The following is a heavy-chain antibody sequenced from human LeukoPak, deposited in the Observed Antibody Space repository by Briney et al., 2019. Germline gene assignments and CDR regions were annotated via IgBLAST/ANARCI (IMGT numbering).Heavy chain of an antibody. CDR2: IYYSGTT. J-gene: IGHJ4*02. V-gene: IGHV4-31*03. CDR1: GGSISSGGYY. D-gene: IGHD3-22*01. CDR3: ARVDSSDYIGPPYFDY. Sequence: PSETLSLTCTVSGGSISSGGYYWSWIRQHPGKGLEWIGYIYYSGTTYYNPSLKNRLTISVDTSKNQFSLRLSSVTAADTAVYYCARVDSSDYIGPPYFDYWGQGTLVTVSS.